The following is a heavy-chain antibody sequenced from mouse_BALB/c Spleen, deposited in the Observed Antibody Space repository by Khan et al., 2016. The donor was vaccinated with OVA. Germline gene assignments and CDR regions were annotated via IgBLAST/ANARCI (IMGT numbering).Heavy chain of an antibody. Sequence: EVQLQESGPGLVKPSQSLSLTCTVTGYSITSDYAWNWIRQFPGNKLEWMGYISYSGTTSYNPSLKSRISITRDTSKNQFFLQLNSVTTEDTATYSCAKRYAMDYWGQGTSVTVSS. CDR2: ISYSGTT. CDR1: GYSITSDYA. CDR3: AKRYAMDY. J-gene: IGHJ4*01. V-gene: IGHV3-2*02.